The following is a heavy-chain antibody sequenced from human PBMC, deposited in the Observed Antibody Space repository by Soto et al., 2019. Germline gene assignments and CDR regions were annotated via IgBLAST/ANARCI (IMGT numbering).Heavy chain of an antibody. Sequence: GGSLRLSCAASGFTFSSYAMSWVRQAPGKGLEWVSAISGSGGSTYYADSVKGRFTISRDNSKNTLYLQMNSLRAEDTAVYYCAKPLVGYCSSTSCAYPDYWGQGTLVTVSS. V-gene: IGHV3-23*01. J-gene: IGHJ4*02. CDR3: AKPLVGYCSSTSCAYPDY. D-gene: IGHD2-2*01. CDR1: GFTFSSYA. CDR2: ISGSGGST.